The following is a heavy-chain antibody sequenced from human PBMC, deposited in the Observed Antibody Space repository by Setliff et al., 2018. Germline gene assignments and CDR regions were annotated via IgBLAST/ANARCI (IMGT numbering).Heavy chain of an antibody. CDR2: ISGSGGST. Sequence: GGSLRLSCAASGFTFSSYAMSWVRQAPGKGLEWVSGISGSGGSTYYADSVKGRFTISRDNSKNTLYLQMNSLRAEDTAVYYCAKDQAGYSSGWSKFDYWGQGTLVTVSS. D-gene: IGHD6-19*01. CDR3: AKDQAGYSSGWSKFDY. J-gene: IGHJ4*02. V-gene: IGHV3-23*01. CDR1: GFTFSSYA.